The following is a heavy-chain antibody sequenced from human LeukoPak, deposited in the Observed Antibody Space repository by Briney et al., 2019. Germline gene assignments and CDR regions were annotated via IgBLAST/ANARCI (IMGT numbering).Heavy chain of an antibody. CDR1: GSSFSSYW. CDR3: AKGDGEFAH. Sequence: GASLQISCKASGSSFSSYWIGWMRQLPGKGLEGMGVIYPADSDTRYSPSFQGQVTISADKSISTAYLQWSSLRASDTAVYYCAKGDGEFAHWGQGTLVTVSS. CDR2: IYPADSDT. D-gene: IGHD3-10*01. V-gene: IGHV5-51*01. J-gene: IGHJ4*02.